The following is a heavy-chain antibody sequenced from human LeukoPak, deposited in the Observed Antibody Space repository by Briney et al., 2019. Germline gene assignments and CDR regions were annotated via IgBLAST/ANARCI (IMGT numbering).Heavy chain of an antibody. CDR1: GYSFTDYY. J-gene: IGHJ5*02. D-gene: IGHD2-21*01. V-gene: IGHV1-2*02. Sequence: GAPVKVSCKTSGYSFTDYYMHWVRQAPGQGLEWMGWINPNSGGTSAAQKFQGRVTMTRDTSITTVYMEVSWLTSDDTAIYYCARADRLHGGPYLIGPWGQGTLVTVSP. CDR2: INPNSGGT. CDR3: ARADRLHGGPYLIGP.